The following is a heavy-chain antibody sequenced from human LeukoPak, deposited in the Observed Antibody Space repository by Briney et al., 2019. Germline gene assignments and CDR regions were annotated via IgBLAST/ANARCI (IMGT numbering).Heavy chain of an antibody. V-gene: IGHV4-39*07. CDR2: IYYSGST. Sequence: SETLSLTCTVSGGSISSYYWRWIRQPPGKGLEWIGSIYYSGSTYYNTSLTSRVTISVDTSKNQFCLKLSSVTAADTAVYYCARDRGDGYNPSYFEYWGQGTLVTVSS. J-gene: IGHJ4*02. D-gene: IGHD5-24*01. CDR3: ARDRGDGYNPSYFEY. CDR1: GGSISSYY.